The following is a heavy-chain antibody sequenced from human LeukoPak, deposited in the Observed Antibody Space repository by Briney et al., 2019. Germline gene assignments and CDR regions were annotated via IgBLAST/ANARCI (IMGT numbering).Heavy chain of an antibody. CDR1: GASISRGSW. J-gene: IGHJ4*02. V-gene: IGHV4-4*02. Sequence: SGTLSLTCDVSGASISRGSWWSWVRQPPGKGLEWIGEFSHSGITNFNPSLKSRVTISVDKSRNQFSLHLISVTAADTAVYFCARNGGHNQEHWGQGTLVTVSS. D-gene: IGHD1-1*01. CDR3: ARNGGHNQEH. CDR2: FSHSGIT.